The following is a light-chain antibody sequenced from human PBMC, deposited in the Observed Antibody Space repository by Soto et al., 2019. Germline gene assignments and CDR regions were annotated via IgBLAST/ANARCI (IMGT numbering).Light chain of an antibody. CDR1: SSDVGGYNY. CDR2: DVS. CDR3: SSYTTSNTRQIV. J-gene: IGLJ1*01. V-gene: IGLV2-14*03. Sequence: QSALTQPASVSGSPGQSITISCTGTSSDVGGYNYVSWYQHHPGKAPKLILYDVSNRPSGVSIRFSGSKSDNTASQTISGLQPEDEADYHCSSYTTSNTRQIVFGTGTKVTVL.